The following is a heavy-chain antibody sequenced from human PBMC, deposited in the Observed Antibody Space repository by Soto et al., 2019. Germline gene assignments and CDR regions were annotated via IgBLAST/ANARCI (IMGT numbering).Heavy chain of an antibody. J-gene: IGHJ5*02. CDR2: IIPIFGTP. D-gene: IGHD1-1*01. CDR3: AREEGTAVGSNCFDP. Sequence: QVQLVQSGAEVKKPGSSVKVSCKASGGTLSNHAISWVRQARGQGLEWIGGIIPIFGTPYYAQKLQGRVTITADESTSTVYMELTSLISDDTAVYFCAREEGTAVGSNCFDPWGQVTLVTVSS. CDR1: GGTLSNHA. V-gene: IGHV1-69*12.